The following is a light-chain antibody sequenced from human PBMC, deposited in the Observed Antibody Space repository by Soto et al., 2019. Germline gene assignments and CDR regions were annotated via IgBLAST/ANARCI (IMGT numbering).Light chain of an antibody. CDR1: QSVSSN. Sequence: EIVMTQSPATLSVSPKERATLSCRASQSVSSNLAWYQQKPGQAPRLLIYGASTRATGIPARFSGSGSGTEFTLTISSLQSEDFAVYYCQQYNNWPPLTFGQGTKV. V-gene: IGKV3-15*01. J-gene: IGKJ1*01. CDR3: QQYNNWPPLT. CDR2: GAS.